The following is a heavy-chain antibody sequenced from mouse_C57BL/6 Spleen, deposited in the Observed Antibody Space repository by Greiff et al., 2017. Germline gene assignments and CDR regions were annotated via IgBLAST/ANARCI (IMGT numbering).Heavy chain of an antibody. CDR3: AREGLSYCFDY. J-gene: IGHJ2*01. CDR2: IDPSDSET. V-gene: IGHV1-52*01. CDR1: GYTFTSYW. Sequence: QVQLQQPGAELVRPGSSVKLSCKASGYTFTSYWMHWVKQRPIQGLEWIGNIDPSDSETHYNQKFKDKATLTVDKSSSTAYMQLSSLTSEDSAVYYCAREGLSYCFDYWGQGTTLTVSS. D-gene: IGHD3-1*01.